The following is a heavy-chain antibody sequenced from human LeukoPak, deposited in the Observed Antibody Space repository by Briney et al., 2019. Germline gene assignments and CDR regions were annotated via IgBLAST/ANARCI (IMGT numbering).Heavy chain of an antibody. Sequence: SETLSLTCTVSGASISNYLWTWIRQPPGEGLQYIGYIYHSGSTDYNPSLKSRVTFSVDTSKNQFSLTLNSVTAADTAVYYCAAAAGRLWYFHLWGRGTLVTVSS. CDR3: AAAAGRLWYFHL. CDR2: IYHSGST. D-gene: IGHD6-13*01. J-gene: IGHJ2*01. V-gene: IGHV4-59*01. CDR1: GASISNYL.